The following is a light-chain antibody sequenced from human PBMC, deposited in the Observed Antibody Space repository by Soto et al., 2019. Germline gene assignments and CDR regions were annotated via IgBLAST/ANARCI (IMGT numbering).Light chain of an antibody. CDR3: QQYGSSPSIT. Sequence: EIVLTQSPGTLSLSPGERATLSRRASQSVSSSYLAWYQQKPGQAPRLLIYGASSRATGIPDRFSGSGSGTDFTLTISRLEPEDFAVYYCQQYGSSPSITFGQGTRLDIK. J-gene: IGKJ5*01. CDR1: QSVSSSY. CDR2: GAS. V-gene: IGKV3-20*01.